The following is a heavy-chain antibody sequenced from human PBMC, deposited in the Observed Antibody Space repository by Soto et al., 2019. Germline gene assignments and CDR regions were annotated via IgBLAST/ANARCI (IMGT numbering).Heavy chain of an antibody. CDR1: GGTFSSYA. D-gene: IGHD2-21*02. CDR2: IIPIFGTA. CDR3: ARADRAYCGGDCYFWWFDP. J-gene: IGHJ5*02. Sequence: SVKVSCKASGGTFSSYAISWVRQAPGQGLEWMGGIIPIFGTANYAQKFQGRVTITADESTSTAYMELSSLRSEDTAVYYCARADRAYCGGDCYFWWFDPWGQGTLVTVSS. V-gene: IGHV1-69*13.